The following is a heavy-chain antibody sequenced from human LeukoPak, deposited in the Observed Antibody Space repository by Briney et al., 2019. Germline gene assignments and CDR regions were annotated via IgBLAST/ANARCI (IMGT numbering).Heavy chain of an antibody. J-gene: IGHJ4*02. Sequence: PSETLSLTCAVSGGSISSGGYSWSWIRQPPGKGLEWIGYIYHSGSTYFNPSLKSRVTISVDRSKNQFSLKLSPVTAADSAVYYCASSYYDFWSGQYDYWGQGTLVTVSS. CDR2: IYHSGST. V-gene: IGHV4-30-2*01. CDR1: GGSISSGGYS. CDR3: ASSYYDFWSGQYDY. D-gene: IGHD3-3*01.